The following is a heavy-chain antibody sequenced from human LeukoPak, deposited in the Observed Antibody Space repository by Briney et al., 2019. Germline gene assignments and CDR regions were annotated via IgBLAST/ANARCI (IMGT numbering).Heavy chain of an antibody. CDR1: GYTFTGYY. V-gene: IGHV1-2*02. CDR3: ARDPYSGSYNVDY. J-gene: IGHJ4*02. Sequence: ASVKVSCKASGYTFTGYYMHWVRQAPGQGLEWMGWMNPNSGNTGYAQKFQGRVTMTRDTSISTAYMELSRLRSDDTAVYYCARDPYSGSYNVDYWGQGTLVTVSS. D-gene: IGHD1-26*01. CDR2: MNPNSGNT.